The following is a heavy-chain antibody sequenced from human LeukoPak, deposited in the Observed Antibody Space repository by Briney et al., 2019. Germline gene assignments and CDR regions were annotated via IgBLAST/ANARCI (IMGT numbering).Heavy chain of an antibody. CDR1: GYTFTSYY. CDR2: INPSGGST. J-gene: IGHJ6*03. V-gene: IGHV1-46*01. CDR3: ARAGVEDIVVVPAAMVPRSYYYMDV. D-gene: IGHD2-2*01. Sequence: ASVKVPCKASGYTFTSYYMHWVRQAPGQGLEWMGIINPSGGSTSYAQKFQGRVTMTRDMSTSTVYMELSSLRSEDTAVYYCARAGVEDIVVVPAAMVPRSYYYMDVWGKGTTVTVSS.